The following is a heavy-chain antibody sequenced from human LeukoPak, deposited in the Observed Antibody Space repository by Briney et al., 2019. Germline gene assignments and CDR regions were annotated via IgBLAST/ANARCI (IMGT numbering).Heavy chain of an antibody. CDR3: ARGRPPYYYDSSGYYIASVRDYMDV. CDR2: IYHSGST. CDR1: GGSISSSNW. J-gene: IGHJ6*03. V-gene: IGHV4-4*02. Sequence: SGTLSLTCAVSGGSISSSNWWSWIRQPPGKGLEWIGEIYHSGSTNYNPSLKSRVTISVDTSKNQFSLKLSSVTAADTAVYYCARGRPPYYYDSSGYYIASVRDYMDVWGKGTTVTVSS. D-gene: IGHD3-22*01.